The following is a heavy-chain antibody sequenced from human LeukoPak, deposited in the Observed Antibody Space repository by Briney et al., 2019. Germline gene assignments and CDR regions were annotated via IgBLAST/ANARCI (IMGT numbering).Heavy chain of an antibody. V-gene: IGHV4-59*01. CDR3: TRTIPHGSGDY. D-gene: IGHD3-10*01. Sequence: SETLSLTCTVSSGSISGYYWSWIRQPPGKGLEWIAYIHYSGVTSYNPSLMSRVTISLDTSENQFSLKLSSVTAADTAFYYCTRTIPHGSGDYWGQGTLVTVSS. CDR2: IHYSGVT. CDR1: SGSISGYY. J-gene: IGHJ4*02.